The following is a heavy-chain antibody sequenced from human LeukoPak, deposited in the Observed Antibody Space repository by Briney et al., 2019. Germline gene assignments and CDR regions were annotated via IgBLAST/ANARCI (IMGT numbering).Heavy chain of an antibody. D-gene: IGHD3-10*01. V-gene: IGHV4-38-2*02. CDR1: GYSISSGYY. J-gene: IGHJ6*02. CDR2: IYHSGST. Sequence: PSETLSLTCTVSGYSISSGYYWGWIRQPPGKGLEWIGEIYHSGSTNYNPSLKSRVTISVDTSKNQFSLKLSSVTAADTAVYYCARGLWFGEYYYGMDVWGQGTTVTVSS. CDR3: ARGLWFGEYYYGMDV.